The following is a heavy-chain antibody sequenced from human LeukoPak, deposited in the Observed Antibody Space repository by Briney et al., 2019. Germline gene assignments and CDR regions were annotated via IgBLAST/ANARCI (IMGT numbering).Heavy chain of an antibody. Sequence: SETLSLICTVSGGSISSGDSYWSWIRQPPGKGLEWLGYIYYSGSTYYNPSLKSRVTISVDTSKNQFSLKLSSVTAADTAVYYCARVYYYDSSGYYFFDYWGQGTLVTVSS. CDR2: IYYSGST. CDR1: GGSISSGDSY. CDR3: ARVYYYDSSGYYFFDY. D-gene: IGHD3-22*01. V-gene: IGHV4-30-4*01. J-gene: IGHJ4*02.